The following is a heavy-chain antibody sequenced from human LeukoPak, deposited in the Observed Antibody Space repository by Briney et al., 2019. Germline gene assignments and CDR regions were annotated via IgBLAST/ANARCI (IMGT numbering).Heavy chain of an antibody. CDR3: ARQGGSPLGAFDI. V-gene: IGHV4-59*01. CDR2: IYYSESA. Sequence: PSETLSLTCTVSSTSISNYYWSWIRQPPGKGLEWIGYIYYSESANYNPSLKSRVTISVDTSKNQFSLKLNSVTAADTAVYYCARQGGSPLGAFDIWGQGTMVTVSS. D-gene: IGHD1-26*01. CDR1: STSISNYY. J-gene: IGHJ3*02.